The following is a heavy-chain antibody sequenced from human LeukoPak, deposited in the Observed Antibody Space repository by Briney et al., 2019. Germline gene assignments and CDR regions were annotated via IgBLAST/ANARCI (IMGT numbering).Heavy chain of an antibody. D-gene: IGHD3-10*01. V-gene: IGHV4-4*02. J-gene: IGHJ4*02. Sequence: PSETLSLTCAVSGGSMSSSNWWSWVRQPPGKGLEWIGEIYHSGSTNYNPSLKSRVTISVDKSKNQFSLKLSSVTAADTAVYYCARVSGFGDPAVDYWGQGTLVTVSS. CDR2: IYHSGST. CDR1: GGSMSSSNW. CDR3: ARVSGFGDPAVDY.